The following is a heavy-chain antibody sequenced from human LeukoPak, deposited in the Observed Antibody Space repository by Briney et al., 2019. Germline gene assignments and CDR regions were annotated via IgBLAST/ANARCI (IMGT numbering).Heavy chain of an antibody. CDR3: ARRSSGATMVRGVIINWFDP. V-gene: IGHV4-4*07. D-gene: IGHD3-10*01. CDR1: GGSISTYY. CDR2: IYSSGST. J-gene: IGHJ5*02. Sequence: SETLSLTCTVSGGSISTYYWSWIRQPAGKGLEWIGRIYSSGSTSYNTSLKSRVTMSVDTSKNQFSLKLSSVTAADTAVYYCARRSSGATMVRGVIINWFDPWGQGTLVTVSS.